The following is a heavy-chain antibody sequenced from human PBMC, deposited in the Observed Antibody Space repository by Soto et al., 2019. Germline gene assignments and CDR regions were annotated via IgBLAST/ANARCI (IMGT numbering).Heavy chain of an antibody. CDR3: ARGVGSSPPQY. J-gene: IGHJ4*02. CDR2: IYASGSP. CDR1: GGSVSVYY. Sequence: SETLSLTCTVSGGSVSVYYWSWIRQSTGQGLEWIGYIYASGSPYYNPSLRSRVTISADTSKNQISLKLTSPTAADTAVYYCARGVGSSPPQYWGRGTLVTVSS. D-gene: IGHD1-26*01. V-gene: IGHV4-59*02.